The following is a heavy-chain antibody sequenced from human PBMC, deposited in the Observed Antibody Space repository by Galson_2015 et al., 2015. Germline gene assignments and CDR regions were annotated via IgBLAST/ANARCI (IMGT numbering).Heavy chain of an antibody. J-gene: IGHJ5*02. CDR3: ARASVAMLRGVIATYFAP. V-gene: IGHV1-8*01. CDR1: GYSFTTYD. CDR2: MNPNSGNT. Sequence: SVKVSCKASGYSFTTYDINWVRQAPGQGLEWMGWMNPNSGNTGYAQKFQDRVTITGNISINTAYMELSSLRSEDTAVYYCARASVAMLRGVIATYFAPWGQGALVTVSS. D-gene: IGHD3-10*01.